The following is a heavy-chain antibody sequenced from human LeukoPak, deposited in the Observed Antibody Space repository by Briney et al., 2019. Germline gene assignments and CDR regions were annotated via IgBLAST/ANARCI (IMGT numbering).Heavy chain of an antibody. Sequence: SETLSLTCTVSGGSLGSGDYYWSWIRQPPGKGLEWIGYIYYSGSTYYNPSLKSRVTISVDTSKNQFSLKLSSVTAADTAVYYCARGSGDNDYWGQGTLVTVSS. CDR2: IYYSGST. J-gene: IGHJ4*02. CDR3: ARGSGDNDY. CDR1: GGSLGSGDYY. D-gene: IGHD7-27*01. V-gene: IGHV4-30-4*08.